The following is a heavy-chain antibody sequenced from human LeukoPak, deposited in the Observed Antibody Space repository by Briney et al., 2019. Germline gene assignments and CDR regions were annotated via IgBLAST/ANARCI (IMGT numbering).Heavy chain of an antibody. Sequence: HPGGSLRLSCVASGFTLRSYAMNWVRQAPGKVLEWVSAISRSGGSTYSADSVKGRFTISRDTSKDTLYLQMNSLRAEDTAVYYCAAAYFGVDQYYYGMDVWGQGTTVTVSS. CDR3: AAAYFGVDQYYYGMDV. D-gene: IGHD3-3*01. CDR2: ISRSGGST. V-gene: IGHV3-23*01. J-gene: IGHJ6*02. CDR1: GFTLRSYA.